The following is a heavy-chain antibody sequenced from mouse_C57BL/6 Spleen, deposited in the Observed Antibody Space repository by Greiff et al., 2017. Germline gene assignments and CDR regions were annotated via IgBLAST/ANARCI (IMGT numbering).Heavy chain of an antibody. J-gene: IGHJ1*03. V-gene: IGHV5-6*01. Sequence: EVKLVESGGDLVKPGGSLKLSCAASGFTFSSYGMSWVRQTPDKRLEWVATISSGGSYTYYPDSVKGRFTISRDNAKNTLYLQMSSLKSEDTAMYYCARHNRDKYFDVWGTGTTVTVSS. D-gene: IGHD4-1*01. CDR1: GFTFSSYG. CDR3: ARHNRDKYFDV. CDR2: ISSGGSYT.